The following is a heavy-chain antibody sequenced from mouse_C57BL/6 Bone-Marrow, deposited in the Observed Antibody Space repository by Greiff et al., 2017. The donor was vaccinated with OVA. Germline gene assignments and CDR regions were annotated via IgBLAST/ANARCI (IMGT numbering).Heavy chain of an antibody. CDR1: GFTFSSYA. J-gene: IGHJ4*01. D-gene: IGHD2-4*01. Sequence: EVQVVESGGGLVKPGGSLKLSCAASGFTFSSYAMSWVRQTPEKRLEWVATISDGGSYTYYPDNVKGRFTISRDNAKNNLYLQMSHLKSEDTAMYYCARASLDYGAMDYWGQGTSVTVSS. CDR3: ARASLDYGAMDY. V-gene: IGHV5-4*01. CDR2: ISDGGSYT.